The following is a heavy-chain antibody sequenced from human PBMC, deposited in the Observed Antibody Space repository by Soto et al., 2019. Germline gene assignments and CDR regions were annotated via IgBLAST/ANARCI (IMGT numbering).Heavy chain of an antibody. D-gene: IGHD2-2*01. CDR2: INEDGSTK. V-gene: IGHV3-7*01. Sequence: PGGSLRLSCAASGFTFSSYWMHWVRQGPGKGLEWVANINEDGSTKYYVDSVKGRFTISRDNAKNSLYLQMNNLRVEDSAVYYCARALGVLGAFWGQGTLVTVSS. CDR1: GFTFSSYW. J-gene: IGHJ4*02. CDR3: ARALGVLGAF.